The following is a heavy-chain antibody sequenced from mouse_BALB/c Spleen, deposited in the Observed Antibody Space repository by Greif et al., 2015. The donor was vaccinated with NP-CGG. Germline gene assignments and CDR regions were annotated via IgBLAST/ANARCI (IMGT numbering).Heavy chain of an antibody. CDR3: ARDYFDY. Sequence: EVKLVESGGGLVKPGGSLKLSCAASGFTFSDYYMYWVRQTPEKRLEWVATISDGGSYTYYPDSVKGRFTISRDNAKNNLYLQMSSLKSGDTAMYYCARDYFDYWGQGTTLTVSS. J-gene: IGHJ2*01. CDR2: ISDGGSYT. CDR1: GFTFSDYY. V-gene: IGHV5-4*02.